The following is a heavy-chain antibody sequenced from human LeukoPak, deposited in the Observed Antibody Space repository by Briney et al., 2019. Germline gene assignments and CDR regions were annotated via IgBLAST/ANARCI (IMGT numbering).Heavy chain of an antibody. J-gene: IGHJ4*02. CDR3: ARDQGGSSSWYGNHYFDY. Sequence: PGGSLRLSCAASGFTFSSYWMSWVRQAPGKGREGVANIKQDGSEKYYVDSVKGRFTISRDNAKNSLYLQMNSLRAEDTAVYYCARDQGGSSSWYGNHYFDYWGQGTLVTVSS. V-gene: IGHV3-7*01. CDR2: IKQDGSEK. D-gene: IGHD6-13*01. CDR1: GFTFSSYW.